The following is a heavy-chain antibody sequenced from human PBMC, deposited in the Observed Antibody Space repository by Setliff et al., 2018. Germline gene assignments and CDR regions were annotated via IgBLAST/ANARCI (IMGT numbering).Heavy chain of an antibody. CDR1: GFAISSCW. D-gene: IGHD7-27*01. CDR3: IDGRNRAWGVY. CDR2: VNPDGSGK. J-gene: IGHJ4*02. V-gene: IGHV3-7*01. Sequence: PGESLTISCVASGFAISSCWMSRVRQAPGKGLEWVANVNPDGSGKYYVDSVKGRFTISRDNAKNSLYLQMDSLRVEDTAVYYCIDGRNRAWGVYWGQGTLVTVSS.